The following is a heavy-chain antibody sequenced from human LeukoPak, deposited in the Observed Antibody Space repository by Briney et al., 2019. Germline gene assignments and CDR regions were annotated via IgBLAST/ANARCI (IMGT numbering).Heavy chain of an antibody. V-gene: IGHV1-18*04. CDR2: ISAYNGNT. CDR3: ARDPVVVIRGGNYFDY. CDR1: GYTITGYY. J-gene: IGHJ4*02. Sequence: ASVKVSCKTSGYTITGYYMHWVRQAPGQGLEWMGWISAYNGNTNYAQKLQGRVTMTTDTSTSTAYMELRSLRSDDTAVYYCARDPVVVIRGGNYFDYWGQGSLVTVSS. D-gene: IGHD2-21*01.